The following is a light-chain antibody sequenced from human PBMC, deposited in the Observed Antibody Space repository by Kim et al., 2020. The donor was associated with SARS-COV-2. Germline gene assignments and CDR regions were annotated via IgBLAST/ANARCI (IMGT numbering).Light chain of an antibody. V-gene: IGLV6-57*02. J-gene: IGLJ2*01. CDR1: SGSIASNY. CDR3: QSYDSSNQV. Sequence: GKPVTISCTGSSGSIASNYVQWYQQRPGSAPTTVIYEDNQGPSGVPDRFSGSIDSSSNSASLTISGLKTEDEADYYCQSYDSSNQVFGGGTQLTVL. CDR2: EDN.